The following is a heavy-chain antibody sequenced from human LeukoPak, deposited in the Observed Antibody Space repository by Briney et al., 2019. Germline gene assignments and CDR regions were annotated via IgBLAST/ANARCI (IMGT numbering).Heavy chain of an antibody. J-gene: IGHJ5*02. D-gene: IGHD3-10*01. V-gene: IGHV1-2*02. CDR2: INPNSGGT. Sequence: GASVKVSCKASGCTFTGYYMHWVRQAPGQGLEWMGWINPNSGGTNYAQKFQGRVTMTRDTSISTAYMELSRLRSDDTAVYYCAREGIGAMVRGVIIHNWFDLWGQGTLVTVSS. CDR1: GCTFTGYY. CDR3: AREGIGAMVRGVIIHNWFDL.